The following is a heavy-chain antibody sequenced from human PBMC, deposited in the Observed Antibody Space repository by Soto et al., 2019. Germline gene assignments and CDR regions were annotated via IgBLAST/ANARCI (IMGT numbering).Heavy chain of an antibody. V-gene: IGHV1-2*02. Sequence: DSVKVSCKASGYTLTGYYMTWVLQAPGQGLEWMGWINPNSGCTNDAQKFQGSVTMTRDKSISTAYMELSRLRSDDTSVYYCARSSYCGGDCYSWPWGQGTLVTVSS. CDR1: GYTLTGYY. D-gene: IGHD2-21*02. CDR2: INPNSGCT. J-gene: IGHJ5*02. CDR3: ARSSYCGGDCYSWP.